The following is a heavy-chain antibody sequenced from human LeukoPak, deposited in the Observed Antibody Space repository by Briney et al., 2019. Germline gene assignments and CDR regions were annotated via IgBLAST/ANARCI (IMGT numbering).Heavy chain of an antibody. D-gene: IGHD4-23*01. Sequence: SETLSLTCTVSGGSISSSSYYWGWIRQPPGKGLEWIGSIYYSGSTYYNPSLKSRVTISVDTSKNQFSLKLSSVTAADTAVYYCARHRGPGGKGNFDYWGQGTLVTVSS. CDR2: IYYSGST. V-gene: IGHV4-39*01. CDR1: GGSISSSSYY. J-gene: IGHJ4*02. CDR3: ARHRGPGGKGNFDY.